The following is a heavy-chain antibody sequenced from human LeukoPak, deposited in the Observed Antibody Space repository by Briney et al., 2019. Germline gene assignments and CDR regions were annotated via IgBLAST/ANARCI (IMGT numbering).Heavy chain of an antibody. Sequence: GRSLRLSCAASGFTFSSYGMHWVRQAPGKGLEWVSSISSSSSYIYYADSVKGRFTISRDNAKNSLYLQMNSLRAEDTAVYYCARADLAWFDYWGQGTLVTVSS. V-gene: IGHV3-21*01. CDR2: ISSSSSYI. J-gene: IGHJ4*02. CDR3: ARADLAWFDY. CDR1: GFTFSSYG.